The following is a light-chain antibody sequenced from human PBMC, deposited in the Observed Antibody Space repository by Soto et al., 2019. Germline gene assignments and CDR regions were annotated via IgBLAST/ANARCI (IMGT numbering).Light chain of an antibody. Sequence: QSALTQPASVSGSPGQSIAISCTGTSSDVGAYDYVSWYQQHPDRAPRLVIYEVSNRPSGVSNRFSGSKSVNTASLTISGLQAEDEADYYCSSYTSSSTPLYVFGTGTKVTV. CDR1: SSDVGAYDY. CDR3: SSYTSSSTPLYV. J-gene: IGLJ1*01. CDR2: EVS. V-gene: IGLV2-14*03.